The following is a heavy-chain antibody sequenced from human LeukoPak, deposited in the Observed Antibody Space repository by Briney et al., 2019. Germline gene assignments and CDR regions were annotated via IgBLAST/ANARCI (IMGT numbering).Heavy chain of an antibody. J-gene: IGHJ5*02. CDR3: ARAPPGQLLLYNWFDP. V-gene: IGHV3-30-3*01. Sequence: GRSLRLSCAASGFTFSSYAMHWVRQAPGKGLEWVAVISYDGSNKYYADSVKGRFTISRDNSKNTLYLQMNSLRAEDTAVYYCARAPPGQLLLYNWFDPWGQGTLVTVSS. D-gene: IGHD2-15*01. CDR2: ISYDGSNK. CDR1: GFTFSSYA.